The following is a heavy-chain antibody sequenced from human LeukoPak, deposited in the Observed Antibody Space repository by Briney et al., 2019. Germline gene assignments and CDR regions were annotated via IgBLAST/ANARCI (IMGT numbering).Heavy chain of an antibody. V-gene: IGHV3-48*01. CDR2: ISSSSPTI. CDR3: ARIHGGYPFDH. D-gene: IGHD2-15*01. Sequence: PSETLSLTCTVSGYSISTGYYWDWIRQPPGKGLEWVSYISSSSPTIYYADSVKGRFTISRDNAKNSLYLQMNSLRAEDTAVYYCARIHGGYPFDHWGQGTLVTVSS. J-gene: IGHJ4*02. CDR1: GYSISTGYY.